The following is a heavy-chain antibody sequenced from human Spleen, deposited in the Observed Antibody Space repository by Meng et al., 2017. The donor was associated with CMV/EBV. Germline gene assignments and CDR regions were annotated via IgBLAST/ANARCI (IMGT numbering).Heavy chain of an antibody. D-gene: IGHD6-19*01. V-gene: IGHV1-8*01. Sequence: QVQLVQSGAEGKKPGVSVKVSCKASGYTFTSSDINWVRQATGQGLEWMGWINPNTGNTGYAQKFQGRVTLTRSTSISTAYMELSSLRSEDTAVYYCALTVAAGYWGQGTLVTVSS. CDR1: GYTFTSSD. CDR2: INPNTGNT. J-gene: IGHJ4*02. CDR3: ALTVAAGY.